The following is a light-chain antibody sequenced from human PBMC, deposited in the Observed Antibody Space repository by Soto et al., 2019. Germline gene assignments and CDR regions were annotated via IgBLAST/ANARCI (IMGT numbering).Light chain of an antibody. V-gene: IGKV3-11*01. CDR2: DAS. CDR3: QQRSDGPSA. Sequence: IVLTQSPDTLSLSPGETATLSCRASQSISDYLAWYQQTPGQAPRLLIYDASNRATGIPGRFSGSGSGTDFSLTISSLEAEDFAIYYCQQRSDGPSAFGGGTRVEIK. J-gene: IGKJ4*01. CDR1: QSISDY.